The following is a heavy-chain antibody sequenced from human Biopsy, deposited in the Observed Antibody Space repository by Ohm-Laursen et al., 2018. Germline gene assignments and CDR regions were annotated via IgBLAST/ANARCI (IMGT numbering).Heavy chain of an antibody. D-gene: IGHD3-10*01. J-gene: IGHJ4*02. CDR1: DGSISNIINY. CDR2: IYHTGFT. CDR3: ARHSFGSGRDF. Sequence: GTLSLTCTVTDGSISNIINYWGWIRQPLGKGLEWLGIIYHTGFTHYNPSLKSRVTISVDTSNNQFSLKLSSLTAADTAVYYCARHSFGSGRDFWGQGTLVTVSS. V-gene: IGHV4-39*01.